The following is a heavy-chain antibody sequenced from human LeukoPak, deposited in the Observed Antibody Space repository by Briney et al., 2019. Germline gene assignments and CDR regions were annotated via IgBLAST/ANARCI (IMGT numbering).Heavy chain of an antibody. CDR2: ISGSGGR. V-gene: IGHV3-23*01. CDR1: GFTFSSYA. CDR3: AKNGRRYCSGGSCRGEVDV. D-gene: IGHD2-15*01. Sequence: GGSLRLSCAVSGFTFSSYAMSWVRQAPGKGLEWVSVISGSGGRYYADSVKGRFTISRDNSKNTLYLQMNSLRAEDTAVYYCAKNGRRYCSGGSCRGEVDVWGKGTTVTVSS. J-gene: IGHJ6*04.